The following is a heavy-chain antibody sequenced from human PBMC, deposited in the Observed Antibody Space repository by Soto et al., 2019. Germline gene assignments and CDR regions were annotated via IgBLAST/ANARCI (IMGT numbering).Heavy chain of an antibody. J-gene: IGHJ5*02. D-gene: IGHD4-17*01. V-gene: IGHV1-18*01. CDR3: ARGPDYGDYVYWFDP. CDR1: GYTFTSYG. Sequence: QVQLVQSGAEVKKPGASVKVSCKASGYTFTSYGISWVRQAPGQGLEWMGWISAYNGNTNYAQKLQGRVPMTTDTSTSTAYMELRSLRSDDTAVYYGARGPDYGDYVYWFDPWGQGTLVTVSS. CDR2: ISAYNGNT.